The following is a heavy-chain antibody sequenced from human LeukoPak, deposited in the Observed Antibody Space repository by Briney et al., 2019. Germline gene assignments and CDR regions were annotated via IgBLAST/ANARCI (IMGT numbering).Heavy chain of an antibody. Sequence: AGESLKISCMGSADSFINYWIGWVRQMSGKGLEWMGSIYPGDSDTRYSPSFQGQVTMSVDESISTAYLQWSSLKASDTAMYYCATHPDYGYWGQGTLVTVSS. J-gene: IGHJ4*02. CDR1: ADSFINYW. CDR3: ATHPDYGY. CDR2: IYPGDSDT. V-gene: IGHV5-51*01. D-gene: IGHD4-17*01.